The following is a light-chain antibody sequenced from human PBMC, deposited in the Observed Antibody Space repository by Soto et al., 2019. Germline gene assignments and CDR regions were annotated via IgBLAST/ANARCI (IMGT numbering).Light chain of an antibody. CDR2: GAN. J-gene: IGKJ1*01. CDR3: HQYGSTPLN. CDR1: QTVRSTD. Sequence: ELVLTQSPGTLSLSPGERTTLSCRASQTVRSTDLAWYQRRPGQAPRLLIYGANSRATGIPDRVQGSGSATYYTLTISRLDTDDFAVYFWHQYGSTPLNFGQGAQVEIK. V-gene: IGKV3-20*01.